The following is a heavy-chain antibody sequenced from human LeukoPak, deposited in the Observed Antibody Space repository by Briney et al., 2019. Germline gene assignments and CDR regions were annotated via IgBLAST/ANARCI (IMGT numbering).Heavy chain of an antibody. CDR3: ARCYDCWSGLYYFDY. CDR2: IIPIFGTA. V-gene: IGHV1-69*13. D-gene: IGHD3-3*01. CDR1: GGTFSSYA. J-gene: IGHJ4*02. Sequence: SVKVSCKASGGTFSSYAISWVRQAPGQGLEWMGGIIPIFGTANYAQKFQGRVTITADESTSTAYMELSSLRSEDTAVYYCARCYDCWSGLYYFDYWGQGTLVTVSS.